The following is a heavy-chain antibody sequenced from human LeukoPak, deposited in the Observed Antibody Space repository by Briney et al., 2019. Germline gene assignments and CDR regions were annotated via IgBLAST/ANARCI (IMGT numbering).Heavy chain of an antibody. J-gene: IGHJ6*02. CDR2: IYYSWST. V-gene: IGHV4-59*01. CDR3: ARAPGYGMDV. CDR1: GGSISSYY. D-gene: IGHD1-14*01. Sequence: PSETLSLTCTVSGGSISSYYWSWIRQPPGKGLEWIGYIYYSWSTNYNPSLKSRVTISVDTSKNQFSLKLSSVTAADTAVYYCARAPGYGMDVWGQGTTVTVSS.